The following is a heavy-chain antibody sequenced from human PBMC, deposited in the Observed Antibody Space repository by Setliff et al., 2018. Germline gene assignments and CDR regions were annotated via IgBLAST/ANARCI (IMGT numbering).Heavy chain of an antibody. Sequence: GESLTISCAASGFTFSSYSMNWVRQAPGKGLEWVSYISSSSSTIYYADSVKGRFTISRDNAKNSLYLQMNSLRAEDTAVYYCARDPTGPTYYNFWSGYPPDYWGQGTLVTVSS. CDR2: ISSSSSTI. J-gene: IGHJ4*02. CDR1: GFTFSSYS. CDR3: ARDPTGPTYYNFWSGYPPDY. D-gene: IGHD3-3*01. V-gene: IGHV3-48*01.